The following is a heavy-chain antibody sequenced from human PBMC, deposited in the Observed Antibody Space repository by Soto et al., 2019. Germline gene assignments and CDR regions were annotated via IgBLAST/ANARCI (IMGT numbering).Heavy chain of an antibody. D-gene: IGHD3-22*01. J-gene: IGHJ4*02. CDR3: AKDFSYYYDSSGYYGFFDY. CDR2: ISGSGGST. Sequence: PGGSLRLSCAASGFTFSSYAVSWVRQAPGKGLEWVSAISGSGGSTYYADSVKGRFTISRDNSKNTLYLQMNSLRAEDTAVYYCAKDFSYYYDSSGYYGFFDYWGQGTLVTVSS. V-gene: IGHV3-23*01. CDR1: GFTFSSYA.